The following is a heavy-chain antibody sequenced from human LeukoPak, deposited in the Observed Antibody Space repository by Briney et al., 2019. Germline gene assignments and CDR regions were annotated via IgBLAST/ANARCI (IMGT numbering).Heavy chain of an antibody. D-gene: IGHD3-22*01. J-gene: IGHJ4*02. CDR1: GGSISSSNW. CDR3: ARDHYYDSSGYYIFGY. CDR2: IYHSGST. Sequence: SETLSLTCAVSGGSISSSNWWSWVRQPPGKGLEWIGEIYHSGSTNYNPSLKSRVTISVDKSKNQFSLKLSSVTAADTAVYYCARDHYYDSSGYYIFGYWGQGTLVTVSS. V-gene: IGHV4-4*02.